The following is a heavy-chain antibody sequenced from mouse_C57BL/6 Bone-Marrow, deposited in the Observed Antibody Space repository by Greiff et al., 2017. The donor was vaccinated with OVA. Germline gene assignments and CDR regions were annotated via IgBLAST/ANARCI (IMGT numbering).Heavy chain of an antibody. CDR2: IVPETGGT. CDR3: TRFGTVIGTDYFDD. D-gene: IGHD1-1*01. J-gene: IGHJ2*01. Sequence: VQGVESGADLVRPGASVTLSCTASGFTFTDYYMHWVKQTPVTGLEWIGAIVPETGGTAYNQKFKGKAILTADRSSSTDYIELRSLTSADSAVYYCTRFGTVIGTDYFDDWGKGTTLTVSS. V-gene: IGHV1-15*01. CDR1: GFTFTDYY.